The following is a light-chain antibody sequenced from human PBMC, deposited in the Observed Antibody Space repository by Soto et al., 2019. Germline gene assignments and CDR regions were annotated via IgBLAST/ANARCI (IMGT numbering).Light chain of an antibody. CDR1: SSDVGGYHY. CDR3: SSHTSSSNNWV. J-gene: IGLJ3*02. Sequence: QSALTQPASVSGSPGQSITISCTGTSSDVGGYHYVSWYQHHPGKAPKLIIYEVNHRPSGVSNRFSGSKSGNTASLSISGLQSEDEANYYCSSHTSSSNNWVFGGGTKVTVL. V-gene: IGLV2-14*01. CDR2: EVN.